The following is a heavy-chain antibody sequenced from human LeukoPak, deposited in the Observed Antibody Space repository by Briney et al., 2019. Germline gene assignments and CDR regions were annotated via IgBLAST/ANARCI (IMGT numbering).Heavy chain of an antibody. CDR2: INEDGSGK. CDR1: GFTFSNYW. Sequence: GGSLRLSCVFSGFTFSNYWVKWVRQAPGKVLEWVASINEDGSGKYSMDSVKDRVTISRDNAKNSLDLQINSLTVEDTAIYYCVRDDGDVWGKGTTDTVSS. CDR3: VRDDGDV. J-gene: IGHJ6*04. V-gene: IGHV3-7*01.